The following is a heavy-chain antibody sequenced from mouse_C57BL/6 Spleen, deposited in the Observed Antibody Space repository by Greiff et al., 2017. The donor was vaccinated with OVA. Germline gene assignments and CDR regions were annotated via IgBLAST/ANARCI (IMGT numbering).Heavy chain of an antibody. D-gene: IGHD2-4*01. CDR2: INPSNGGT. Sequence: QVHVKQPGTELVKPGASVQLSCKASGYTFTSYWMHWVKQRPGQGLEWIGNINPSNGGTNYNEKFKSKATLTVDKSSSPAYMQRSSLTSEDSAVYDGARIDYDYMAWFAYWGQGTLVTVSA. J-gene: IGHJ3*01. V-gene: IGHV1-53*01. CDR1: GYTFTSYW. CDR3: ARIDYDYMAWFAY.